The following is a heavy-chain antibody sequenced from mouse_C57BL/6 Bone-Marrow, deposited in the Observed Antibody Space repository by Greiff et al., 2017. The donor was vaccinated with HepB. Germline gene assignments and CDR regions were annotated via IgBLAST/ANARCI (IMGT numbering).Heavy chain of an antibody. CDR3: AREATVVD. D-gene: IGHD1-1*01. V-gene: IGHV5-4*01. CDR2: ISDGGSYT. Sequence: EVKVEESGGGLVKPGGSLKLSCAASGFTFSSYAMSWVRQTPEKRLEWVATISDGGSYTYYPDNVKGRFTISRDNAKNNLYLQMSHLKSEDTAMYYCAREATVVDWGQGTTLTVSS. CDR1: GFTFSSYA. J-gene: IGHJ2*01.